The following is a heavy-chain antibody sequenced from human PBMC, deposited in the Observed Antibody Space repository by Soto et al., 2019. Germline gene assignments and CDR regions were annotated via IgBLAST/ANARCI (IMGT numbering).Heavy chain of an antibody. CDR1: GFTFSDYS. J-gene: IGHJ4*02. CDR3: AREGSSRSYYYDY. Sequence: EVQLVEYGGGLVQPGGSLRLSCAASGFTFSDYSMNWVRQAPGKGLEWVSYIRSSGNTIYYADSVRGRFTISRDSAENSLYLQMNSLRVEDTAVYYCAREGSSRSYYYDYWGQGTLVTVSS. D-gene: IGHD6-13*01. V-gene: IGHV3-48*01. CDR2: IRSSGNTI.